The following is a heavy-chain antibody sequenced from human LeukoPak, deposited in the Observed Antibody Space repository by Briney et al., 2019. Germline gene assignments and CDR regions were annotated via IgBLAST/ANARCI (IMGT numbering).Heavy chain of an antibody. CDR2: ISSSGSTI. V-gene: IGHV3-48*03. CDR3: AREGPLPHY. CDR1: GFTFSNYE. D-gene: IGHD3-16*02. J-gene: IGHJ4*02. Sequence: GGSLRLSCAASGFTFSNYEMHWVRQAPGKGLEWVSYISSSGSTIYHTDSVKGRFTVSRDNAKNSLYLQMNSLRAEDTAIYYRAREGPLPHYWGQGTLVTVSS.